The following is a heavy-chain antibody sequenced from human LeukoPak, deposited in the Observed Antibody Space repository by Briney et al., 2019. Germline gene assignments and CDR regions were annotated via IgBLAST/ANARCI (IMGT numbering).Heavy chain of an antibody. V-gene: IGHV4-39*07. Sequence: PSETLSLTCTVAGGSIKSSIYYWGWIRQPPGKGLEWVGSIYHTGATYYNPSLKSRVTISVDTSKNQFSLRLSSVTAADTAVYYCARVRGSYYLHDAFDIWGQGTMVTVSS. CDR3: ARVRGSYYLHDAFDI. CDR2: IYHTGAT. J-gene: IGHJ3*02. D-gene: IGHD1-26*01. CDR1: GGSIKSSIYY.